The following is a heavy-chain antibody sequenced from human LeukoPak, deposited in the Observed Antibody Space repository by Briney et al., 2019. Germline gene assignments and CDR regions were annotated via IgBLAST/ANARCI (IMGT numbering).Heavy chain of an antibody. CDR2: ISGSGGST. Sequence: PGGSLRLSCAASGFTFSSYAMSWVRQAPGKGLEGVSAISGSGGSTYYADSVKGRFTISRDNAKNSLYLQMNSLRAEDTAVYYCAREIYGDYVGYWFDPWGQGTLVTVSS. D-gene: IGHD4-17*01. CDR1: GFTFSSYA. J-gene: IGHJ5*02. V-gene: IGHV3-23*01. CDR3: AREIYGDYVGYWFDP.